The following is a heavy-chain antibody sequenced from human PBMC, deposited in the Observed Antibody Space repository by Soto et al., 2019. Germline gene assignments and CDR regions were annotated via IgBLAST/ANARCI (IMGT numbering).Heavy chain of an antibody. CDR1: GGSLSRGGYY. CDR3: AREEGYCRGDSCYSVIDY. V-gene: IGHV4-31*03. J-gene: IGHJ4*02. CDR2: IFYNGSA. Sequence: QVQLQESGPGLVKPSQTLSLTCSVSGGSLSRGGYYWSWLRQHPGKGLEWIGYIFYNGSAYYNPSLKSRVTISVDTSKNQFSLKLNSVTAADTAVYYCAREEGYCRGDSCYSVIDYWGQGTLVTVSS. D-gene: IGHD2-15*01.